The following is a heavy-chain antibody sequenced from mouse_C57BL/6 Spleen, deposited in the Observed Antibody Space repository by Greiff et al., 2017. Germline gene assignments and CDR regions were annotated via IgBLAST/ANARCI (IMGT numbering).Heavy chain of an antibody. CDR2: IYPGNSDT. J-gene: IGHJ3*01. Sequence: EVQLQESGTVLARPGASVKMSCKTSGYTFTSYWMHWVKQRPGQGLEWIGAIYPGNSDTSYNQKFKGKAKLTAVTSASTAYMERSSLTNEDSAVYYCTRYGDYDEEWFAYWGQGTLVTVSA. CDR3: TRYGDYDEEWFAY. D-gene: IGHD2-4*01. CDR1: GYTFTSYW. V-gene: IGHV1-5*01.